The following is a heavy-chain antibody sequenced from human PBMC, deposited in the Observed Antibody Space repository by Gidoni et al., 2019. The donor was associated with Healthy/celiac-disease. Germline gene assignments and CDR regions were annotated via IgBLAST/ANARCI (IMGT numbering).Heavy chain of an antibody. Sequence: AASGFTFSSYAMSWVRQAPGKGLEWVSAISGSGSSTYYADSVKGRFTISRDNSKNTLYLQMNSLRAEDTAVYYCAKKILDFWSGYPGDVYYYGMDVWGQGTTVTVSS. J-gene: IGHJ6*02. D-gene: IGHD3-3*01. CDR1: GFTFSSYA. CDR3: AKKILDFWSGYPGDVYYYGMDV. V-gene: IGHV3-23*01. CDR2: ISGSGSST.